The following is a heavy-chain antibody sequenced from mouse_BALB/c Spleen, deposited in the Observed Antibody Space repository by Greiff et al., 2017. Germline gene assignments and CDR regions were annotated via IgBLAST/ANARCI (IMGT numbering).Heavy chain of an antibody. V-gene: IGHV2-9*02. J-gene: IGHJ1*01. CDR2: IWAGGST. CDR1: GFSLTSYG. Sequence: QVQLKQSGPGLVAPSQSLSITCTVSGFSLTSYGVHWVRQPPGKGLEWLGVIWAGGSTNYNSALMSRLSISKDNSKSQVFLKMNSLQTDDTTMYYCARVHGYWYIDVWGAGTTVTVSS. CDR3: ARVHGYWYIDV.